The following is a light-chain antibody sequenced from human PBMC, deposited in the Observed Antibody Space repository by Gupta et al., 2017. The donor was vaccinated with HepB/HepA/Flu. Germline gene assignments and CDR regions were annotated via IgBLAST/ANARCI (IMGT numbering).Light chain of an antibody. CDR1: QLGDKY. CDR3: QAWDSSAVV. Sequence: SYELTQPPSVSVSPGQTASITCSGDQLGDKYACWYQQKPGQSRVLVIYKDSKRTAGSPERFSGSNSGNTATLTMSGTQAMDEDDYYCQAWDSSAVVFGGGTKLTVL. J-gene: IGLJ2*01. V-gene: IGLV3-1*01. CDR2: KDS.